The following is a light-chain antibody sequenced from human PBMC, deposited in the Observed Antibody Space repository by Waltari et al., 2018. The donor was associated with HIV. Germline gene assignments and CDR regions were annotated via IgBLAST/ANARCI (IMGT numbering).Light chain of an antibody. Sequence: QSVLTQPPSVSGAPGQRVTISCSGGGSNIGSGYDVHWYQQFPGTAPKVLISAITKLPSGVPDRFSGSKSGYSASLVITGLQAEDDADYYCQSYDSSLSGWVFGGGTKLTVL. CDR2: AIT. CDR1: GSNIGSGYD. CDR3: QSYDSSLSGWV. V-gene: IGLV1-40*01. J-gene: IGLJ3*02.